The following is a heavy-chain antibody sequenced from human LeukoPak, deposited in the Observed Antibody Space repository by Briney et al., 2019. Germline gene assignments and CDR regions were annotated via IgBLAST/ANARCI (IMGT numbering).Heavy chain of an antibody. D-gene: IGHD6-13*01. CDR2: IYYSGST. Sequence: PSETLSLTCGVSGDSISSDYWSWIRQPPGKGLEWIGYIYYSGSTNYNPSLKSRVTISIDKSKNQFSLKLSSVTAADTAVYYCARLVKLTSSWYGAQFDYWGQGTLVTVSS. CDR3: ARLVKLTSSWYGAQFDY. V-gene: IGHV4-59*08. J-gene: IGHJ4*02. CDR1: GDSISSDY.